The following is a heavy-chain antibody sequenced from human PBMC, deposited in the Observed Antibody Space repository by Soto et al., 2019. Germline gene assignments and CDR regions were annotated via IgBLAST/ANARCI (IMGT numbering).Heavy chain of an antibody. V-gene: IGHV3-23*01. Sequence: EVQLLEFGGGLVQPGGSARLSCVASGLNFRNHDMNWFRQPPGKGQEWVSNINGAATSTSYADAVKGRFTVSRDNSQNTLYLQMSNLRVEDTAVYYCVVDPNWEWGYWGQGTLVTVSS. D-gene: IGHD1-1*01. CDR1: GLNFRNHD. CDR3: VVDPNWEWGY. J-gene: IGHJ4*02. CDR2: INGAATST.